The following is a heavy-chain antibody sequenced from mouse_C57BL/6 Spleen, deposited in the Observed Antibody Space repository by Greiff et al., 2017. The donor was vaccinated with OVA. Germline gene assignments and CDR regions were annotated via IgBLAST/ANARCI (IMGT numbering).Heavy chain of an antibody. CDR2: IDPSDSET. J-gene: IGHJ3*01. V-gene: IGHV1-52*01. CDR1: GYTFTSYW. Sequence: VQLQQPGAELVRPGSSVKLSCKASGYTFTSYWMHWVKQRPIQGLEWIGNIDPSDSETHYNQKFKDKATLTVDKSSSTAYMQLSSLTSEDSAVYYCAKTAQGSWFAYWGQGTLVTVSA. CDR3: AKTAQGSWFAY. D-gene: IGHD3-2*02.